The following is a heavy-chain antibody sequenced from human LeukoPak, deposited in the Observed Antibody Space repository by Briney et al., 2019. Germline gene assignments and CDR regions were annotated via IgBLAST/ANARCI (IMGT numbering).Heavy chain of an antibody. V-gene: IGHV3-64D*06. CDR1: GFTFSSYA. J-gene: IGHJ4*02. D-gene: IGHD3-22*01. Sequence: GGSLRLSCSASGFTFSSYAMHWVRQAPGKGLEYVSAISSNGGNTYYADSVKGRFTISRDNSKNTLYLQMSSLRAEDTAVYYCVKDYYDSSGYVFDYWGQGTLVTVSS. CDR2: ISSNGGNT. CDR3: VKDYYDSSGYVFDY.